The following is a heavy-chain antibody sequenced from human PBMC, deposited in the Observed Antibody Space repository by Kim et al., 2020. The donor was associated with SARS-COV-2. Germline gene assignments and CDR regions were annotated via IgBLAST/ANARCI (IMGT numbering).Heavy chain of an antibody. Sequence: SVKVSCKASGGTFSSYAISWVRQAPGQGLEWMGGIIPIFGTANYAQKFQGRVTITADESTSTAYMELSSLRSEDTAVYYCARGDPAWGMATISNWFDPWGQGTLVTVSS. D-gene: IGHD5-12*01. V-gene: IGHV1-69*13. CDR3: ARGDPAWGMATISNWFDP. CDR1: GGTFSSYA. J-gene: IGHJ5*02. CDR2: IIPIFGTA.